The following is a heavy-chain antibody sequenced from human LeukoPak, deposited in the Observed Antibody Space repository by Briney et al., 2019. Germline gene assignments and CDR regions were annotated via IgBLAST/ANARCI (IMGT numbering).Heavy chain of an antibody. Sequence: GGSLRLSCAASGFTFSSYSMNWVCQAPGKGLEWVSFISSSSSTIYYADSVKGRFTISRDNAKNSLYLQMNSLRAEDTAVYCCARDRGGSYSAIDYWGQGTLVTVSS. CDR2: ISSSSSTI. V-gene: IGHV3-48*04. CDR1: GFTFSSYS. J-gene: IGHJ4*02. CDR3: ARDRGGSYSAIDY. D-gene: IGHD1-26*01.